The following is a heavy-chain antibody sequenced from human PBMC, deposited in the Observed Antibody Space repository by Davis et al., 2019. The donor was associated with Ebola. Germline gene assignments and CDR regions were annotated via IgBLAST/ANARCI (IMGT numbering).Heavy chain of an antibody. CDR2: IYRDGSEK. J-gene: IGHJ4*02. D-gene: IGHD4-11*01. V-gene: IGHV3-7*03. CDR1: GFTFVNFW. CDR3: AKRSDYRSFDY. Sequence: GGSLRLSCAASGFTFVNFWMSWVRQAPGKGLEWVANIYRDGSEKYYVDSVKGRFTISRDNTKNSLYLQMNSLRGEDTAVYYCAKRSDYRSFDYWGQGTQVTVSS.